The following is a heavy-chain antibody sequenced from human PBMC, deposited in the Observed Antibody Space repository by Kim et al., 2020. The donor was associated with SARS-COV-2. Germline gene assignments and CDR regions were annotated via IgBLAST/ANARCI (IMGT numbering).Heavy chain of an antibody. V-gene: IGHV3-23*01. Sequence: GGSLRLSCAASGFTFNTYAMSWVRQAPGKGLEWVSSISGSGYSTYYGDAVKGRFTISRDNSKNTLHLQMNSLRAEDTALYYCAKVYGSGSENWFDPWGQGTLVTVSS. CDR2: ISGSGYST. D-gene: IGHD3-10*01. J-gene: IGHJ5*02. CDR3: AKVYGSGSENWFDP. CDR1: GFTFNTYA.